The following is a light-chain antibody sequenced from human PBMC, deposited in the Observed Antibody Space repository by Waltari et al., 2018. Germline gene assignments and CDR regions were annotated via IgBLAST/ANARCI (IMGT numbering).Light chain of an antibody. CDR1: QGISSY. CDR2: AAS. Sequence: DIQLTQSPSFLSASVGYRLTITCRASQGISSYLAWYQQRPGTAPKLLISAASTLQSGVPSRFSGSGSGTEFTLTISSLQPEDFATYYCQQLNIYPHTFGQGTKLEI. CDR3: QQLNIYPHT. J-gene: IGKJ2*01. V-gene: IGKV1-9*01.